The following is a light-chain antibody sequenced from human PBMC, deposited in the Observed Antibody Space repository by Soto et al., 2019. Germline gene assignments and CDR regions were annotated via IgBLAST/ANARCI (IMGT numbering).Light chain of an antibody. V-gene: IGLV2-8*01. CDR2: EVS. CDR3: SSYTGSSYV. CDR1: GSDVGDYNY. Sequence: QSALTQPPSASGSPGQSVTISCTGTGSDVGDYNYVSWYQQHPGKAPKLMIYEVSKRPSGVPARFSGSKSGNTASLPVSGLQAGEEATYSFSSYTGSSYVFGTGTKLTVL. J-gene: IGLJ1*01.